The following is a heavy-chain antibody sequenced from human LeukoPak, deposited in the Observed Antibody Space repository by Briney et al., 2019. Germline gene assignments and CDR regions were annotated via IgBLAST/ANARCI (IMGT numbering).Heavy chain of an antibody. J-gene: IGHJ4*02. CDR3: ARNLGFYTFDS. Sequence: GGSLRLSCSVSGFTFSNFWMDWVRQAPGKGLVGVSTINGDGTTSGGADSVKGRFTISRDNAKNTLYLQMNSLRAEDTAMYYCARNLGFYTFDSWGQGALVTVSS. V-gene: IGHV3-74*01. D-gene: IGHD2-15*01. CDR1: GFTFSNFW. CDR2: INGDGTTS.